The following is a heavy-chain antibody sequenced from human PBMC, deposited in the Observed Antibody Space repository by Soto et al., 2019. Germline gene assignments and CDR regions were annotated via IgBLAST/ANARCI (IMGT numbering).Heavy chain of an antibody. Sequence: DVVLVNSGGGFVRPGESLRLSCGASGFRFTSFGMNWVRQGPRKGLEWLSYISGLSATTYYADSVRGRFTVSRDNDMNLVFLQLNNLRGDDTAVYYCTRGGAARPDYWGQGSRVVVSS. CDR1: GFRFTSFG. CDR3: TRGGAARPDY. J-gene: IGHJ4*02. D-gene: IGHD2-15*01. V-gene: IGHV3-48*04. CDR2: ISGLSATT.